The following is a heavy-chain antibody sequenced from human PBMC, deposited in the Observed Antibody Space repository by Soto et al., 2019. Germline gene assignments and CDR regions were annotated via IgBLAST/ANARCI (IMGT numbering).Heavy chain of an antibody. V-gene: IGHV4-39*01. CDR1: GGSISSSSYY. J-gene: IGHJ4*02. D-gene: IGHD3-3*01. CDR3: ASHGVLEWLFDV. CDR2: IYYSGST. Sequence: SETLSLTCTVSGGSISSSSYYWGWIRQPPGKGLEWIGSIYYSGSTYYNPSLKSRVTISVDTSKNQFSLKLSSVTAADTAVYYCASHGVLEWLFDVWGQGTLVTVSS.